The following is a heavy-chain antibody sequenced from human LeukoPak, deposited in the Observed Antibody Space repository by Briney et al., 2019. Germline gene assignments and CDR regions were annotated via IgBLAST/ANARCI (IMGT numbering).Heavy chain of an antibody. CDR2: INHSGST. Sequence: PSGTLSLTCAVSGGSISISSSNWWSWVRQPPGKGLEWIGEINHSGSTNYTPSLKSRVTISVDKSKNQFSLKLSSVTAADTAVYYCASNGGNSDLDYWGQGALVTVSS. CDR1: GGSISISSSNW. CDR3: ASNGGNSDLDY. V-gene: IGHV4-4*02. J-gene: IGHJ4*02. D-gene: IGHD4-23*01.